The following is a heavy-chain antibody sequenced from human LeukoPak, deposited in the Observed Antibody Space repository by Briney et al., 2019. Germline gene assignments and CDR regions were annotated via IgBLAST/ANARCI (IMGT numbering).Heavy chain of an antibody. J-gene: IGHJ6*03. Sequence: GGSLRLSCVASGVTFGTYGLHWVRQAPGKGLEWVAFIRFEGGDKCYADSVKGRFTISRDNSKNTLYLQMNSLRVEDTAMYYCAKVLPLTFYYMDVWGNGTTVTVSS. CDR3: AKVLPLTFYYMDV. CDR1: GVTFGTYG. V-gene: IGHV3-30*02. CDR2: IRFEGGDK.